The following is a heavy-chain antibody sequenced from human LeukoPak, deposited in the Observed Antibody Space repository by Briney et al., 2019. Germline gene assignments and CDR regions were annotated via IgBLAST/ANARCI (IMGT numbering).Heavy chain of an antibody. CDR1: GDSVSSNSAA. D-gene: IGHD3-22*01. Sequence: SQTLSLTCAISGDSVSSNSAAWNWIRQSPSRGLEWLGRTYYRSKWYNDYAVSVKSRITINPDTSKNQFSLQLNSVTPEDTAVYYCARDSHYYDSSGYYWAYYYYMDVWGKGTTVTVSS. J-gene: IGHJ6*03. V-gene: IGHV6-1*01. CDR2: TYYRSKWYN. CDR3: ARDSHYYDSSGYYWAYYYYMDV.